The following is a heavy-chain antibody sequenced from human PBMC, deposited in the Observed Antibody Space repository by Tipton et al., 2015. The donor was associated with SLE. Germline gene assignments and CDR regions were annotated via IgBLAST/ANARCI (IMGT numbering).Heavy chain of an antibody. Sequence: TLSLTCTVSGGSISSHYWSWIRQPPGKGLEWIGYIYYSGSTNYNPSLKSRVTISVDTSKNQFSLKLSSVTAADTAVYYCARGGAGCGGDCYDAFDIWGQGTMVTVSS. D-gene: IGHD2-21*01. CDR1: GGSISSHY. J-gene: IGHJ3*02. CDR2: IYYSGST. V-gene: IGHV4-59*11. CDR3: ARGGAGCGGDCYDAFDI.